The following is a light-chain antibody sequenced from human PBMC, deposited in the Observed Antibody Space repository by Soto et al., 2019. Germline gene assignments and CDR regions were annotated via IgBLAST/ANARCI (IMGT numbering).Light chain of an antibody. J-gene: IGKJ4*01. CDR1: QSISSW. Sequence: DIQMTQSPSTLSASVGDRVTITCRASQSISSWLAWYQQKPGKAPRLLIYKASDLESGVPSRFSVSGPGTDFTLTISSLQPDDFATYYCQQYNSYSPLTFGGGTKVEIK. CDR3: QQYNSYSPLT. CDR2: KAS. V-gene: IGKV1-5*03.